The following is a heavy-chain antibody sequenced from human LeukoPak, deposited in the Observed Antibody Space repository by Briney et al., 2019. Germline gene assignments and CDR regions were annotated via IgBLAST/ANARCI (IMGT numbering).Heavy chain of an antibody. CDR2: ISGSGGST. D-gene: IGHD3-22*01. Sequence: GGSLRLSCAASGFTFSSYAMNWVRQAPGKGLEWVSAISGSGGSTYYADSVKGRFTISRDNSKNTLYLQMDSLRAEDAAVYYCAKDRGDSSGPTGYWGQGTMVTVSS. V-gene: IGHV3-23*01. J-gene: IGHJ4*02. CDR3: AKDRGDSSGPTGY. CDR1: GFTFSSYA.